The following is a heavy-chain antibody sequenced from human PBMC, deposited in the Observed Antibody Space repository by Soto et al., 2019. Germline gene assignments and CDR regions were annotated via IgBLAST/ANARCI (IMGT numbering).Heavy chain of an antibody. J-gene: IGHJ4*02. V-gene: IGHV4-34*01. CDR3: ARDGGYSGYDYFDY. Sequence: QVQLQQWGAGLLKPSETLSLTCAVYGGSFSGYYWSWIRQPPGKGLAWLGEINHSGSTNYNPSLKSRVTISLDTSKNQFSLKRSSVTAADTAVYYCARDGGYSGYDYFDYWGQGTLVTVSS. D-gene: IGHD5-12*01. CDR2: INHSGST. CDR1: GGSFSGYY.